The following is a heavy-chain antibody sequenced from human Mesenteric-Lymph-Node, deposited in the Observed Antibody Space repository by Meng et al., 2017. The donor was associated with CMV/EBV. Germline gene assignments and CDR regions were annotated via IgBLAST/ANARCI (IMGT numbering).Heavy chain of an antibody. CDR3: ARDPLVRVEARPGDYYYYGMDV. D-gene: IGHD6-6*01. V-gene: IGHV4-59*08. CDR2: IYYSGST. CDR1: GGSISSYY. Sequence: SETLSLTCTVSGGSISSYYWSWIRQPPGKGLEWIGYIYYSGSTNYNPSLKSRVTISVDTSKNQFSLKLSSVTAADTAVYYCARDPLVRVEARPGDYYYYGMDVWGQGTTVTVSS. J-gene: IGHJ6*02.